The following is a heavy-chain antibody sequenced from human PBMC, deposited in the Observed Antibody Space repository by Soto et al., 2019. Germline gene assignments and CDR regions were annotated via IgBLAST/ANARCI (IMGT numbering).Heavy chain of an antibody. J-gene: IGHJ4*02. Sequence: VSLRLSCAASGFTFSNAWMSWVRQAPWKGLEWVGRIKSKTGGGTTDYAAPVKGRFTISRDDSKNTLYLQMNSLKTEDTAVYYCTTERPRYYYDGFDYWGQGTLVTVSS. CDR1: GFTFSNAW. V-gene: IGHV3-15*01. CDR3: TTERPRYYYDGFDY. D-gene: IGHD3-22*01. CDR2: IKSKTGGGTT.